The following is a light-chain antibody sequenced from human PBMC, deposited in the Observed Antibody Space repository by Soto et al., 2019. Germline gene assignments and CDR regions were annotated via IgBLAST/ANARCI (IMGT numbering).Light chain of an antibody. V-gene: IGLV1-44*01. CDR1: SSNIGRNS. CDR3: AAWDDSLNEYV. Sequence: QSVLTQAPSVSGTPGQRVTITCSGSSSNIGRNSLIWYHHLPGTAPTLLTHGNNHRPSGVPDRFSGPKSGTSASLAISGLQPEDEADYCCAAWDDSLNEYVFG. J-gene: IGLJ1*01. CDR2: GNN.